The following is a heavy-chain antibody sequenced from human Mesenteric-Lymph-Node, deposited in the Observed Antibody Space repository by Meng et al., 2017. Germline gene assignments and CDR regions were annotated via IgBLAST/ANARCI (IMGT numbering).Heavy chain of an antibody. V-gene: IGHV1-46*01. J-gene: IGHJ6*02. CDR2: INPSGDST. CDR1: GYTFTSYY. CDR3: ARELLGDYDILTGYYPGPYYYYGMDV. D-gene: IGHD3-9*01. Sequence: ASVKVSCKASGYTFTSYYMHWVRQAPGQGLEWMGIINPSGDSTSYAQKFQGRVTMTRDTSTSTVYMELSSLRSEDTAVYYCARELLGDYDILTGYYPGPYYYYGMDVWGQGTTVTVSS.